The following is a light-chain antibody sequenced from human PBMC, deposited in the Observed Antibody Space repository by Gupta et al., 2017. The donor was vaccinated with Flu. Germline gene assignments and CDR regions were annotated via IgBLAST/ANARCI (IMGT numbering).Light chain of an antibody. CDR2: QAS. CDR1: QYITTW. J-gene: IGKJ2*01. V-gene: IGKV1-5*03. Sequence: DILMTQSPSTLTASVGDRVSITCRASQYITTWLAWYQQKPGKVPKLLIYQASYLESGVPSRFSGSGSGTEFTLTISSLQPDDFATYHCQQYNSFPYTFGQGTKLEI. CDR3: QQYNSFPYT.